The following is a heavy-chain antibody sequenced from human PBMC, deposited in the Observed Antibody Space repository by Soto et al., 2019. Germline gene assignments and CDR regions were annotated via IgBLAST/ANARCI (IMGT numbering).Heavy chain of an antibody. CDR2: IYPGDSDT. J-gene: IGHJ4*02. CDR3: ARIQTDSSGSLHLYGD. Sequence: ESLNICCQVSGYSFTSYWIGWVRQMPGKGLEWMGIIYPGDSDTRYSPSFQGQVTISADKSISTAYLQWSSLKASDTAMYYCARIQTDSSGSLHLYGDWGQGTLVTVSS. D-gene: IGHD3-22*01. V-gene: IGHV5-51*01. CDR1: GYSFTSYW.